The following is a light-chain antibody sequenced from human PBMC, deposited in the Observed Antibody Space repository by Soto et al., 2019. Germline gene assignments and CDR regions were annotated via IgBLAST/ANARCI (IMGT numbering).Light chain of an antibody. Sequence: DIQMTQSPSSLSASLGDRVTFTCRASQSISNWLAWYQHKPGKAPKLLIYKASTLESGVPSRFSGSGSGTEFTLTISSLQADDFAIYYCQQYNGYRLAFGGGTKVDI. CDR2: KAS. J-gene: IGKJ4*01. V-gene: IGKV1-5*03. CDR3: QQYNGYRLA. CDR1: QSISNW.